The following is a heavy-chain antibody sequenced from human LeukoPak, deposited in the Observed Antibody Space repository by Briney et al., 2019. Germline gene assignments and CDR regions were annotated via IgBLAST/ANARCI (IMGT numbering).Heavy chain of an antibody. V-gene: IGHV3-23*01. Sequence: GGSLRLSCAASGFTFSSYAMSWVRQAPGKGLKWVSAISGSGGSTYYADSVKGRFTISRDNSKNTLYLQMNSLRAEDTAVYYCAKDRKSVRFLEWLSVDYWGQGTLVTVSS. CDR3: AKDRKSVRFLEWLSVDY. CDR1: GFTFSSYA. D-gene: IGHD3-3*01. J-gene: IGHJ4*02. CDR2: ISGSGGST.